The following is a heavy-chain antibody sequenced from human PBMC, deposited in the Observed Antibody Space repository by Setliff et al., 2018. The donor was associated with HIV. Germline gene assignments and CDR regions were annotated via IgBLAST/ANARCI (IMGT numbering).Heavy chain of an antibody. D-gene: IGHD2-2*01. CDR1: GYNFVDYS. V-gene: IGHV5-51*01. CDR3: ARPRGNDYAGSGFDN. Sequence: PGESLKISCQGSGYNFVDYSIAWVRQVPGKGLEWMGIIYPVDSETRYSPSFQGQVTISADKSINTAYLQWTTLKASDRAMYYCARPRGNDYAGSGFDNWGQGTLVTVSS. CDR2: IYPVDSET. J-gene: IGHJ4*02.